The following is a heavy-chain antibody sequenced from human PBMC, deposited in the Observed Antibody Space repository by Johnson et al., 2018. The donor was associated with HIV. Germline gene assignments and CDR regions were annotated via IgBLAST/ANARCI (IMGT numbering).Heavy chain of an antibody. CDR2: ISWHTEPI. V-gene: IGHV3-9*02. CDR1: GFTSDDYA. Sequence: VQLVESGGGLVQPGRSLRLSCAASGFTSDDYAMPWVRQVPGKGLEWVSGISWHTEPIGSANYVKDRFTISRDNARNSLYLQMNSLRVEDTAFYYCARDILGFYNVFDIWGQGTVVTVSS. J-gene: IGHJ3*02. CDR3: ARDILGFYNVFDI. D-gene: IGHD3-16*01.